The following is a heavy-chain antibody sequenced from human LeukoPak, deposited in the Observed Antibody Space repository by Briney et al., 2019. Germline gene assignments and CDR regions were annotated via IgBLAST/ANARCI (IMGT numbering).Heavy chain of an antibody. J-gene: IGHJ3*02. CDR3: ARPRDRSTTIFGVDRDAFDI. D-gene: IGHD3-3*01. CDR1: GFTFSSYS. V-gene: IGHV3-21*01. CDR2: ISSSSSYI. Sequence: GGSLRLSCAASGFTFSSYSMNWVRQAPGKGLEWVSSISSSSSYIYYADSVKGRFTISRDNAKNSLYLQMNSLRAEDTAVYYCARPRDRSTTIFGVDRDAFDIWGQGTMVTVSS.